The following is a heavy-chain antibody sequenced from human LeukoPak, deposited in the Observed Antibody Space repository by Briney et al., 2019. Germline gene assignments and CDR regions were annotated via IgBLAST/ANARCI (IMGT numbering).Heavy chain of an antibody. J-gene: IGHJ3*02. CDR1: GYSFATNW. Sequence: GESLKISCKGSGYSFATNWIGWVRQIPGKGLEWMGIIYPGDSDTRYSPSFQGQVTISADKSVSTAHLQWSSLKASDTALYYCARLGQIVVGTASHDGFDIWGQGTMVTVSS. D-gene: IGHD2-21*02. CDR3: ARLGQIVVGTASHDGFDI. V-gene: IGHV5-51*01. CDR2: IYPGDSDT.